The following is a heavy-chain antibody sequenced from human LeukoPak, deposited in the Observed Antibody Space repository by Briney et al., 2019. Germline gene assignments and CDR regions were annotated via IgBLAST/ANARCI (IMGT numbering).Heavy chain of an antibody. D-gene: IGHD2-2*01. CDR3: ASKYCSSTSCYFGVFLDY. J-gene: IGHJ4*02. CDR2: IIPIFGTA. V-gene: IGHV1-69*05. Sequence: GASVKASCKASGGTFSSYAISWVRQAPGQGLEWMGGIIPIFGTANYAQKFQGRVTITTDESTSTAYMELSSLRSEDTAVYYCASKYCSSTSCYFGVFLDYWGQGTLVTVSS. CDR1: GGTFSSYA.